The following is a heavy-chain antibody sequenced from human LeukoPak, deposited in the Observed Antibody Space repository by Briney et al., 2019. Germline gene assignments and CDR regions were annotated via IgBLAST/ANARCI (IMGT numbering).Heavy chain of an antibody. CDR1: GGSISSYY. CDR3: ARSIAAAGTGYFDY. Sequence: SETLSLTCTVPGGSISSYYWSWIRQPAGKGLEWIGRIYTSGSTNYNPSLKSRVTMSVDTSKNQFSLKLSSVTAADAAVYYCARSIAAAGTGYFDYWGQGTLVTVSS. V-gene: IGHV4-4*07. CDR2: IYTSGST. D-gene: IGHD6-13*01. J-gene: IGHJ4*02.